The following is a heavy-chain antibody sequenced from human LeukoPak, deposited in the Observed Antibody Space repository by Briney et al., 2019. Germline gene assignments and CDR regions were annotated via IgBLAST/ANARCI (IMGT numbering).Heavy chain of an antibody. D-gene: IGHD3-10*01. Sequence: SVKVSCKASGGTFSSYAISWVRQAPGQRLEWMGGIIPILGTANYAQKFQGRVTITADKSTSTAYMELSSLRSEDTAVYYCARDLSGVALGYWGQGTLVTVSS. CDR3: ARDLSGVALGY. J-gene: IGHJ4*02. CDR2: IIPILGTA. V-gene: IGHV1-69*06. CDR1: GGTFSSYA.